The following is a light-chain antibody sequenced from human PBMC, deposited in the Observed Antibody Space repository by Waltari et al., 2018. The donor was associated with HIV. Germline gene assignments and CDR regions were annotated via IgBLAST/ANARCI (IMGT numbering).Light chain of an antibody. Sequence: DIQMTQSPSSLSASVGARVTITSRASQSISSYLNWYQQKPGKAPSLLIYSASSLQSGVPSRFSGSGSGTDFTLTINSLQPEDFATYYCQQSYSTPTFGQGTKVEI. J-gene: IGKJ1*01. V-gene: IGKV1-39*01. CDR3: QQSYSTPT. CDR1: QSISSY. CDR2: SAS.